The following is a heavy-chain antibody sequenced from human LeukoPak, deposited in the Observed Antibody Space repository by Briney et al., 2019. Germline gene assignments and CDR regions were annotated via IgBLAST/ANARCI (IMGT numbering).Heavy chain of an antibody. J-gene: IGHJ3*02. CDR3: ARCYDSTSDAFDI. D-gene: IGHD3-22*01. Sequence: SQTLSLTCTVSGGPISSGDYYWSWIRQPPGKGLEWIGYIYYSGSTYYNPSLKSRVTISVDTSKNHFSLKLSSVTAADTAVYYCARCYDSTSDAFDIWGQGTMVTVSS. CDR1: GGPISSGDYY. CDR2: IYYSGST. V-gene: IGHV4-30-4*08.